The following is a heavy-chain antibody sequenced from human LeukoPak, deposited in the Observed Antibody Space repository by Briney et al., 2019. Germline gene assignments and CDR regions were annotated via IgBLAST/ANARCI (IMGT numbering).Heavy chain of an antibody. V-gene: IGHV3-30*02. D-gene: IGHD3-22*01. J-gene: IGHJ4*02. CDR2: IRYDGSNK. CDR1: GFTFSSYG. Sequence: GGSLRLSCAASGFTFSSYGMHWVRQAPGKGLEWVAFIRYDGSNKYYADSVKGRFTISRDNSKNTLYLQMNSLRGEDTAVYYCARESGGYYDSSGYSNNYFDYWGQGTLVTVSS. CDR3: ARESGGYYDSSGYSNNYFDY.